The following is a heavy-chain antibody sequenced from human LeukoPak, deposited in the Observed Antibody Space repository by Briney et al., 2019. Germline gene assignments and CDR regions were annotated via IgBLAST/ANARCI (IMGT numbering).Heavy chain of an antibody. J-gene: IGHJ4*02. V-gene: IGHV3-21*01. Sequence: GGSLRLSCAASGFTFSSYSMNWVRQAPGKGLEWVSSISSSSSYIYYADSVKGRFTISRDNAKNSLYLQMNSLRAEDTAVYYCARDHYYDSSGTVFYYFDYWGQGTLVTVSS. CDR1: GFTFSSYS. CDR3: ARDHYYDSSGTVFYYFDY. CDR2: ISSSSSYI. D-gene: IGHD3-22*01.